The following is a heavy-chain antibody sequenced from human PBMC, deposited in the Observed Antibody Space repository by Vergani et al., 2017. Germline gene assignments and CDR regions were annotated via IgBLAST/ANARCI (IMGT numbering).Heavy chain of an antibody. CDR1: GYIFSNFW. V-gene: IGHV5-51*01. J-gene: IGHJ3*01. CDR3: ASGGHGSENGGALQL. CDR2: IYPGDSEV. Sequence: EKQLVQSGSETKKPGESLKISCQAFGYIFSNFWIGWVRQRPGRGLEWMGLIYPGDSEVKSNPTFRGQVIFSVDTSVNTAYLQWRSLQPSDTATYFCASGGHGSENGGALQLWGQGTNIAVSS. D-gene: IGHD3-10*01.